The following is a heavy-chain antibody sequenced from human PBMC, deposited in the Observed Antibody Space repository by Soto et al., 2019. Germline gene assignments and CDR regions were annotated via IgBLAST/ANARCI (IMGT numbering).Heavy chain of an antibody. CDR1: GGTFSSYA. CDR2: IITIFGTA. CDR3: ARDGAAAPDAEYFQH. Sequence: SVKVSCKASGGTFSSYAISWVRQAPGQGLEWMGGIITIFGTANYAQKFQGRVTITADESTSTAYMELSSLRSEDTAVYYCARDGAAAPDAEYFQHWGQGTLVTVSS. J-gene: IGHJ1*01. V-gene: IGHV1-69*13. D-gene: IGHD6-13*01.